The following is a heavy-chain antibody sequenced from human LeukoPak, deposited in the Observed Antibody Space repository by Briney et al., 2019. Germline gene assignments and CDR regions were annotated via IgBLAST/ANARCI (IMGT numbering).Heavy chain of an antibody. V-gene: IGHV4-4*07. J-gene: IGHJ4*02. Sequence: SETLSLTCSVSGDSVSGYYWTWIRQPARKGLEWIGRVYFIGSPSYTPSLKSRVTMSVDTSKNHFSLKLISVTAADTAVYYCARVRDGTNRDYFDSWGQGILVTVSS. CDR3: ARVRDGTNRDYFDS. CDR1: GDSVSGYY. CDR2: VYFIGSP. D-gene: IGHD2-8*01.